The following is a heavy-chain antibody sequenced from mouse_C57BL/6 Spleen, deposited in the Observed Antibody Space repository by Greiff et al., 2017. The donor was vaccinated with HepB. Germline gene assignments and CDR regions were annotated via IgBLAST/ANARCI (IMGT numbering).Heavy chain of an antibody. V-gene: IGHV1-61*01. CDR1: GYTFTSYW. D-gene: IGHD3-2*02. J-gene: IGHJ2*01. Sequence: QVQLQQPGAELVRPGSSVKLSCKASGYTFTSYWMDWVKQRPGQGLEWIGNIYPSDSETHYNQKFKDKATLTVDKSSSTAYMQRSSLTSEDSAVYYGARLDRSGYVYYFDYWGQGTTLTVSS. CDR3: ARLDRSGYVYYFDY. CDR2: IYPSDSET.